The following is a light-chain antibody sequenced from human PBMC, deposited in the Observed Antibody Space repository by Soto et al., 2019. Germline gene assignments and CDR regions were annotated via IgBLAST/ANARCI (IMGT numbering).Light chain of an antibody. CDR3: QQYNNWPSYT. J-gene: IGKJ2*01. CDR2: DAS. Sequence: EIVMTQSPATLSVSPGERATLSCRASQSVSSNLAWYQQKPGQAPRLLIYDASTRATGIPARFSGSGSGTEFTLTISSLQSEDFAVYYCQQYNNWPSYTVGQGTKLEIK. CDR1: QSVSSN. V-gene: IGKV3-15*01.